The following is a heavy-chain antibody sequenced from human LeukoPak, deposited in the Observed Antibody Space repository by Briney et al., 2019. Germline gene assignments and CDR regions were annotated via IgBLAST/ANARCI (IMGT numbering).Heavy chain of an antibody. CDR2: MNPNSGNT. V-gene: IGHV1-8*01. CDR1: GYTFTSYD. D-gene: IGHD2-2*01. J-gene: IGHJ6*03. Sequence: ASVKVSCKASGYTFTSYDLNWVRQATGQGLEWMGWMNPNSGNTGYAPKFQGRVTMTRNTSISTAYMELSSLRSEDTAVYYCARKGPANYYYYYMDVWGKGTSVTVFS. CDR3: ARKGPANYYYYYMDV.